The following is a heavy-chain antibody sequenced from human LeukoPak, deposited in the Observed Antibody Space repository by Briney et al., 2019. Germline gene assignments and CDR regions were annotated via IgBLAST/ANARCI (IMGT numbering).Heavy chain of an antibody. D-gene: IGHD2-15*01. CDR1: GFTFSNAW. CDR2: IKSKTDGGTT. V-gene: IGHV3-15*01. Sequence: GGSLRLSCAASGFTFSNAWMSWVRQAPGKGREWVGRIKSKTDGGTTDYAAPVKGRFTISRDDSKNTLYLQMNSLKTEDTAVYYCTTDRGYCSGGSCYYGAFDYWGQGTLVTVSS. CDR3: TTDRGYCSGGSCYYGAFDY. J-gene: IGHJ4*02.